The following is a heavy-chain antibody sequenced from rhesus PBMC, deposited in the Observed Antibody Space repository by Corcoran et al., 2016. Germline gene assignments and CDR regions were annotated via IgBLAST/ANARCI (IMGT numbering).Heavy chain of an antibody. CDR2: ITSRGST. Sequence: QVQLQESGPGLVKPSETLSLTCAVSAGSISSGYSFCTWIRETPGKGLEWIGYITSRGSTSYNPSLKSRLTISGDTSKNQFSLKLTSVTAADTAVYYCTITSGQFDYWGQGVLVTVSS. D-gene: IGHD6-31*01. J-gene: IGHJ4*01. V-gene: IGHV4-122*02. CDR3: TITSGQFDY. CDR1: AGSISSGYSF.